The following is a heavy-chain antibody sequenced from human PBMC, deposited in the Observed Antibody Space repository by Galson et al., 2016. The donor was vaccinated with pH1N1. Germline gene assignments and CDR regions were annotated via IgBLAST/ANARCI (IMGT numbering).Heavy chain of an antibody. D-gene: IGHD1-1*01. J-gene: IGHJ4*02. CDR2: LYYSGNT. V-gene: IGHV4-39*01. CDR1: GGPISSSSHY. CDR3: SQHVVYYFDF. Sequence: ETLSLTCTVSGGPISSSSHYWGWIRQPPGKGLEWIGSLYYSGNTYYNPSLKSRVTISVDTSKNQLSLWLSSVTAADTAVYFCSQHVVYYFDFWGQGIPVTVSS.